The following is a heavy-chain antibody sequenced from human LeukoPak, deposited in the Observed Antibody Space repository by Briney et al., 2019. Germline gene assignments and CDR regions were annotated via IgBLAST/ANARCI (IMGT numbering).Heavy chain of an antibody. J-gene: IGHJ4*02. V-gene: IGHV3-30*18. D-gene: IGHD2-2*02. CDR2: ISDDRSNK. CDR3: ANSPTYCSSTSCYINY. Sequence: PGRSLRLSCAASGFTFSSYGMHWVRQAPGKGLEWVAVISDDRSNKYYVDSVKGRFTISRDNPKNTLYLQMNSLRAEDTAVYYCANSPTYCSSTSCYINYWGQGTLVTVSS. CDR1: GFTFSSYG.